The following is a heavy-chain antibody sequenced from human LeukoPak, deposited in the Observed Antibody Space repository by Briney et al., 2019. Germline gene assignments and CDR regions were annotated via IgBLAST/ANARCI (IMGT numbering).Heavy chain of an antibody. CDR3: AKEVAVAGTFDY. D-gene: IGHD6-19*01. CDR1: GFTFGSYA. CDR2: ISGSGGST. V-gene: IGHV3-23*01. J-gene: IGHJ4*02. Sequence: GGSLRLSCAVSGFTFGSYAMSWARQAPGGGLGWVSAISGSGGSTYYAGSMKGRFTISRDNSKNTLYLQMNSLRAEDTAVYYCAKEVAVAGTFDYWGQGTLVTVSS.